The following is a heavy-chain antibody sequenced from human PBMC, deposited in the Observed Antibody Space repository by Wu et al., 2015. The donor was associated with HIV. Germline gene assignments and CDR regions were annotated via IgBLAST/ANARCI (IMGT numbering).Heavy chain of an antibody. CDR1: GYPFSGYY. CDR3: ARVRTSNTTGVRLDY. D-gene: IGHD7-27*01. J-gene: IGHJ4*02. CDR2: INPNNGDT. Sequence: QVQLVQSGAEVKNPGASVKVSCKAFGYPFSGYYVHWVRQAPGQGLEWMGWINPNNGDTNYAQKFQGGVTMTGDTSISTAYMELSRLTYDDTAVYFCARVRTSNTTGVRLDYWGQGTLVTVSS. V-gene: IGHV1-2*02.